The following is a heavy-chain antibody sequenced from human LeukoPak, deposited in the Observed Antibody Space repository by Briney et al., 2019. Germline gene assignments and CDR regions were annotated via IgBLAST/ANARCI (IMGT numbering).Heavy chain of an antibody. CDR1: GGSISTYY. V-gene: IGHV4-59*01. CDR2: IYDSGST. CDR3: ARDTITRGFDC. J-gene: IGHJ4*02. D-gene: IGHD3-9*01. Sequence: SETLSLTCTVSGGSISTYYWSWIRQPPGKGLEWIGYIYDSGSTNYNPSLKSRVTISVDTSKKQISLKLSSVTAADTAVYYCARDTITRGFDCWGQGTLVTVSS.